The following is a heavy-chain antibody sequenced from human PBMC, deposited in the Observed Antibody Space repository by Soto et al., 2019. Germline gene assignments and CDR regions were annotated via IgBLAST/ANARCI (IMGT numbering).Heavy chain of an antibody. V-gene: IGHV4-61*01. D-gene: IGHD3-22*01. CDR2: IYYSGST. CDR1: GGSVSSGSYY. CDR3: AREVWLPIGDCFDP. Sequence: SETLSLTCTVSGGSVSSGSYYWSWIRQPPGKGLEWIGYIYYSGSTNYNPSLKSRVTISVDTSKNQFSLKLSSVTAADTAVYYCAREVWLPIGDCFDPWGQGTLVTGSS. J-gene: IGHJ5*02.